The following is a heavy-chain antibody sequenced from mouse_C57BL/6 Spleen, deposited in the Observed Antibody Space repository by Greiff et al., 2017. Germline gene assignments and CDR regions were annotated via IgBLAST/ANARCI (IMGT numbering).Heavy chain of an antibody. V-gene: IGHV5-17*01. D-gene: IGHD4-1*02. CDR2: ISSGSRTI. CDR3: ARSGNCDGDYYAMDY. J-gene: IGHJ4*01. Sequence: EVKLVESGGGLVKPGGSLKLYCAASGFTFSDYGMHWVRQAPEKGLEWVAYISSGSRTIYYADTVKGRFTLSRDNAKNTLCLQMTSLRSEDTAMYYGARSGNCDGDYYAMDYWGQGTSVTVSS. CDR1: GFTFSDYG.